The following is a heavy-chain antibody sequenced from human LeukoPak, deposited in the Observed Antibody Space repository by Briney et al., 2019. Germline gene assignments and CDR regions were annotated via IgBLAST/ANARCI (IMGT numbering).Heavy chain of an antibody. V-gene: IGHV3-21*01. CDR3: ARGAIFDWLLGSVDYYYMDV. J-gene: IGHJ6*03. CDR2: ISGSGGST. D-gene: IGHD3-9*01. CDR1: GFTFSNAW. Sequence: PGGSLRLSCAASGFTFSNAWMNWVRQAPGKGLEWVSGISGSGGSTYYADSVKGRFTISRDNAKNSLYLQMNSLRAEDTAVYYCARGAIFDWLLGSVDYYYMDVWGKGTTVTVSS.